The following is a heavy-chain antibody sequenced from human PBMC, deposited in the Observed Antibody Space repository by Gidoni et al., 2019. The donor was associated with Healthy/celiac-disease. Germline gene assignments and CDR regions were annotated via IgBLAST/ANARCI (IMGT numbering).Heavy chain of an antibody. D-gene: IGHD4-17*01. J-gene: IGHJ2*01. Sequence: SDLRGVRQARGQRLEWIGWIVVGSGNTNYAQKFQERVTITRDMSTSTAYMELSSLRSEDTAVYYCAADSVTVTTIWYFDLWGRGTLVTVSS. V-gene: IGHV1-58*01. CDR3: AADSVTVTTIWYFDL. CDR1: SD. CDR2: IVVGSGNT.